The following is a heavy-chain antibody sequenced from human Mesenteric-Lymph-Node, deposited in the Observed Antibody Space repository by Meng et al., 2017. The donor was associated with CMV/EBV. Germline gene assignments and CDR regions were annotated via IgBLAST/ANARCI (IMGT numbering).Heavy chain of an antibody. Sequence: SGGTFSSYAISWVRQAPGQGLEWMGGISPIFGTANYAQKFQGRVTITTDESTSTAYMELSSLRSEDTAVYYCAREYGGYSYAAYFDYWGQGTLVTVSS. V-gene: IGHV1-69*05. D-gene: IGHD5-18*01. CDR1: GGTFSSYA. CDR2: ISPIFGTA. CDR3: AREYGGYSYAAYFDY. J-gene: IGHJ4*02.